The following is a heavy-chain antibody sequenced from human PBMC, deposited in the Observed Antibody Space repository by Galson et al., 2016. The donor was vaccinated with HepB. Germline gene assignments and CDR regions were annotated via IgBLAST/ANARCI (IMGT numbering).Heavy chain of an antibody. CDR3: AKEATATTGAKTKRVWFFDL. CDR2: INTDGSST. CDR1: GFTFSSHW. D-gene: IGHD1-7*01. J-gene: IGHJ2*01. V-gene: IGHV3-74*01. Sequence: SLRLSCAASGFTFSSHWMHWVRQAPGKGLVWVSRINTDGSSTSYADSVKGRFTISRDNAKNTLYLQMNSLRDEDAAVYYCAKEATATTGAKTKRVWFFDLWGRGTLVTVSS.